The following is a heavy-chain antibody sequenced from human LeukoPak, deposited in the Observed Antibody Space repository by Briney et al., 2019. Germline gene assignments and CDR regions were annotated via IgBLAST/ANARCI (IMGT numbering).Heavy chain of an antibody. CDR2: INHSGST. Sequence: SETLSLTCAVYGGSFSGYYWSWIRQPPGKGLEWIGEINHSGSTNYNPSLKSRVTISVDTSKNQFSLKLNSVTAADTAVYYYARGLIRTKNRATYYYYGMDVWGQGTTVTVSS. CDR3: ARGLIRTKNRATYYYYGMDV. D-gene: IGHD1-14*01. CDR1: GGSFSGYY. J-gene: IGHJ6*02. V-gene: IGHV4-34*01.